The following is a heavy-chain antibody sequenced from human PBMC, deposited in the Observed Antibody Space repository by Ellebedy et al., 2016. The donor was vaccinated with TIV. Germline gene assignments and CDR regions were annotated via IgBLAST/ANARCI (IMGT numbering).Heavy chain of an antibody. J-gene: IGHJ4*02. D-gene: IGHD6-19*01. Sequence: AASVKVSCKASGYTFTGYYMHWVRQAPGQGLEWMGWINPNSGGTNYAQKFQGRVTMTRDTSISTAYMELSRLRSDDTAVYYCAIQVYIAVAGFDYWGQGTLVTVSS. CDR3: AIQVYIAVAGFDY. V-gene: IGHV1-2*02. CDR2: INPNSGGT. CDR1: GYTFTGYY.